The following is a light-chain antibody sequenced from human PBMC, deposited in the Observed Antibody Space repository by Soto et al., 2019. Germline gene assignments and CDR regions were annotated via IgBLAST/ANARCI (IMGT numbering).Light chain of an antibody. V-gene: IGLV2-14*03. J-gene: IGLJ2*01. Sequence: QSALTQPASVSGSPGQSITISCTGTSSDVGGYNYVSWYQQHPGKAPKFMIYDVSTRPSGVFNRFSGSKSGNTASLTISGLQAEDEADYYCSSYTSSGTVLFGGGTKATVL. CDR3: SSYTSSGTVL. CDR2: DVS. CDR1: SSDVGGYNY.